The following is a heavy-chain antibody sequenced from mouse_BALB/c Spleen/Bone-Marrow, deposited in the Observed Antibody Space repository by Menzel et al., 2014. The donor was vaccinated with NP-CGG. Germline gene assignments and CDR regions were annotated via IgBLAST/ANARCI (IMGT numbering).Heavy chain of an antibody. CDR3: ARCGGLREFGY. Sequence: QVQLQQSGPELVKPGASVKMSCKASGYAFTDYVISWVKQRTGQGLEWIGEIYPGSGSTYYNEKFKGKATRTADKSSNTAYMQLSSLTSEDSAVYFCARCGGLREFGYWGQGTTLTVSS. CDR1: GYAFTDYV. V-gene: IGHV1-81*01. CDR2: IYPGSGST. J-gene: IGHJ2*01.